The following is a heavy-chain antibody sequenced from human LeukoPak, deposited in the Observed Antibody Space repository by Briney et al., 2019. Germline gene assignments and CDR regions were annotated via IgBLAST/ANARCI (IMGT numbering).Heavy chain of an antibody. D-gene: IGHD1-26*01. CDR3: ARDRGGSYSAIDY. CDR2: ISWNSGSI. J-gene: IGHJ4*02. CDR1: GFTFDGYA. V-gene: IGHV3-9*01. Sequence: PGRSLRLSCAASGFTFDGYAMHWVRQAPGKGLEWVSGISWNSGSIGYADSVKGRFTISRDNAKNSLYLQMNSLRAEDTAVYYCARDRGGSYSAIDYWGQGTLVTVSS.